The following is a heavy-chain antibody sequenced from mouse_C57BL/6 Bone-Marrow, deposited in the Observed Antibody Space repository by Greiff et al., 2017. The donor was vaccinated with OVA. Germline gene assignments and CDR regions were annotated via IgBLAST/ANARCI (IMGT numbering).Heavy chain of an antibody. CDR2: IIHDGSST. Sequence: EVQLVESEGGLVQPGSSMKLSCTASGFTFSDYCMAWVRQVPEKGLEWVANIIHDGSSTYYLDSLKGRFIFSRDTAKNILYLQMSSLKAEDTTTYYGARYEAGLAYWGQGTLVTVSA. J-gene: IGHJ3*01. CDR3: ARYEAGLAY. CDR1: GFTFSDYC. V-gene: IGHV5-16*01. D-gene: IGHD2-12*01.